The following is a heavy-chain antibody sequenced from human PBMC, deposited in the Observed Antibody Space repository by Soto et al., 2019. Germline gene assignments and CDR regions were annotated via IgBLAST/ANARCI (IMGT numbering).Heavy chain of an antibody. D-gene: IGHD6-19*01. CDR2: IYYSGST. CDR3: ARQQWLVLNAFDI. V-gene: IGHV4-59*01. J-gene: IGHJ3*02. Sequence: SETLSLTCTVSGGSISNYYWSWIRQPPGKGLQWIGYIYYSGSTNYNPSLKSRVTISVDTSKNQFSLKLSSVTAADTAVYYCARQQWLVLNAFDIWGQGTMVT. CDR1: GGSISNYY.